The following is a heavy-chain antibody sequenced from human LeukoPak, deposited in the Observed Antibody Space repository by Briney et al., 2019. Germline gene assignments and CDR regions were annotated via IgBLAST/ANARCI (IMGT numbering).Heavy chain of an antibody. V-gene: IGHV3-48*03. Sequence: PRGSLRLSCAASGFTFSNYEMNWVRQAPGKGLEWVSYISSSGTLMFYSDSVKGRFTISRDNASVSLQMNILRAEDTALYYCARSITNYGDYDSPFFDYWGQGTLVTVSS. CDR3: ARSITNYGDYDSPFFDY. D-gene: IGHD4-17*01. J-gene: IGHJ4*02. CDR1: GFTFSNYE. CDR2: ISSSGTLM.